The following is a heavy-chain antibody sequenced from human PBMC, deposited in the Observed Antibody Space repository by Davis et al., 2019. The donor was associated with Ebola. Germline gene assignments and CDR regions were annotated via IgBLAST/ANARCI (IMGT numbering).Heavy chain of an antibody. J-gene: IGHJ5*02. CDR2: MNPNSGNT. V-gene: IGHV1-8*01. Sequence: ASVKVSCKASGYTFTSYDINWVRQATGQGLEWMGWMNPNSGNTGYSQKFQGRVTITRDTSASTAYMELSSLRSEETAVYYCAREELWFGELLFGWFDPWGQGTLVTVSS. CDR1: GYTFTSYD. D-gene: IGHD3-10*01. CDR3: AREELWFGELLFGWFDP.